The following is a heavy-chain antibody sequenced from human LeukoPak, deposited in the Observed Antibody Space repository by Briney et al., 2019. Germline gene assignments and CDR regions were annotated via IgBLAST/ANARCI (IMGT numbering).Heavy chain of an antibody. CDR2: IYHSGST. Sequence: SETLSLTCTVSGGSISSYYWSWIRQPPGKGLEWIGSIYHSGSTYYNPSLKSRVTISVDTSKNQFSLKLSSVTAADTAVYYCARDLPAYYDSSGHFDYWGQGTLVTVSS. D-gene: IGHD3-22*01. CDR1: GGSISSYY. V-gene: IGHV4-38-2*02. CDR3: ARDLPAYYDSSGHFDY. J-gene: IGHJ4*02.